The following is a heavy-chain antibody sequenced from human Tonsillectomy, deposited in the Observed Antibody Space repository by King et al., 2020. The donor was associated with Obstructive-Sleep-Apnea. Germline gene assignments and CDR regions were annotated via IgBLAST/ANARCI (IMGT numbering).Heavy chain of an antibody. Sequence: VQLVESGGGLVQPGGSLRLSCAASGFTFSSYAMHWVRQAPGKGLEYVSAISSNGGSTYYANSVKGRFTISRDNSKNTLYLQMGSLRAEDMAVYYCAGALPIAAAGIAYYYYYGMDVWGQGTTVTVSS. CDR1: GFTFSSYA. V-gene: IGHV3-64*01. CDR3: AGALPIAAAGIAYYYYYGMDV. D-gene: IGHD6-13*01. CDR2: ISSNGGST. J-gene: IGHJ6*02.